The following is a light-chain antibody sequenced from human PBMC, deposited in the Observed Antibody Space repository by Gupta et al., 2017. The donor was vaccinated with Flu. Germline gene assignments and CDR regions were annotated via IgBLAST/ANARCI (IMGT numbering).Light chain of an antibody. J-gene: IGLJ1*01. CDR3: QSYDSSLSGYV. Sequence: QSVLTQPPSVSGAPGQRVTITCTGSSSNIGAGYEVHWYQQLPGTAPKLLIYAHSDRPSGVPDRFSGSKSGISASLAIAGLQAEDEAEYYCQSYDSSLSGYVFGTGTKVTV. CDR1: SSNIGAGYE. V-gene: IGLV1-40*01. CDR2: AHS.